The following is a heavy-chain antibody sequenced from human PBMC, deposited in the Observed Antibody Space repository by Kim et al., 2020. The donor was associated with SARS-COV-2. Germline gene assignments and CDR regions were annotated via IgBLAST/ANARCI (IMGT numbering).Heavy chain of an antibody. CDR2: IYYSGST. CDR3: ARHGDGTGTTSSKWYYYYGMDV. J-gene: IGHJ6*02. D-gene: IGHD1-1*01. Sequence: SETLSLTCTVSGGSISSSSYYWGWIRQPPGKGLEWIGSIYYSGSTYYNPSLKSRVTISVDTSKNQFSLKLSSVTAADTAVYYCARHGDGTGTTSSKWYYYYGMDVWGQGTTVTVSS. V-gene: IGHV4-39*01. CDR1: GGSISSSSYY.